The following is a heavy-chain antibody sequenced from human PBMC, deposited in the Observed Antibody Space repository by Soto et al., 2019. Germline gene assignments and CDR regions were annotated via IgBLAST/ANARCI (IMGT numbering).Heavy chain of an antibody. D-gene: IGHD4-17*01. CDR2: ISGSGGST. CDR1: GFTFSSYA. Sequence: GGSLRLSCAASGFTFSSYAMSWVRQAPGKGLEWVSAISGSGGSTYYADSVKGRFTISRDNSKNTLYLQMNSLRVEDTAVYYCAKSPIHEDYGDYFDIWGQGTMVTVSS. J-gene: IGHJ3*02. V-gene: IGHV3-23*01. CDR3: AKSPIHEDYGDYFDI.